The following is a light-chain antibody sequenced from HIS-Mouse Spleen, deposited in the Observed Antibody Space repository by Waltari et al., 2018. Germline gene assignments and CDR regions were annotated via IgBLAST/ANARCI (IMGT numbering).Light chain of an antibody. V-gene: IGLV3-10*01. Sequence: SYELTQPPSVSVSPGQTARITCSGDALPKKYAYWSQQKSGQAPVLVIYEDSKRPSGIPGRFSGSSSGTLSTLTISGAQVEDEADYYCYSTDSSGNHRVCGGGTKLTVL. CDR3: YSTDSSGNHRV. CDR2: EDS. J-gene: IGLJ2*01. CDR1: ALPKKY.